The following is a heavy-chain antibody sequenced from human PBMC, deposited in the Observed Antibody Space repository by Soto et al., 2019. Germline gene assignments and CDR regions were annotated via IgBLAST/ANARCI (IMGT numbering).Heavy chain of an antibody. D-gene: IGHD1-1*01. CDR1: GFTFNAYS. CDR3: ARPDGATYNFRY. CDR2: ISTTGGST. Sequence: DVQLLESGGSLVQPGGSLRLSCAASGFTFNAYSLSWVRQAPGKGLEWVSAISTTGGSTYYTDSVKGRFAISRDNSQHTLYLQMNSLRADDTAVYYWARPDGATYNFRYWGQVTLVTVSS. J-gene: IGHJ4*02. V-gene: IGHV3-23*01.